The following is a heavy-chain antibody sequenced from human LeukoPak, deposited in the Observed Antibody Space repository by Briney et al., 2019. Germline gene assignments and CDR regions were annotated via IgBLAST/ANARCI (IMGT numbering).Heavy chain of an antibody. D-gene: IGHD6-13*01. V-gene: IGHV3-48*03. Sequence: PGGSLRLSCEASGLTFSSYDMNWVRQAPGKGLEWVSYISSSGNLIHYADSVKGRFTFSRDNAKNSLYLQMNSLRAEDTAIYYCARDWGAAGLWDYWGQGTLVAVSS. CDR3: ARDWGAAGLWDY. CDR2: ISSSGNLI. J-gene: IGHJ4*02. CDR1: GLTFSSYD.